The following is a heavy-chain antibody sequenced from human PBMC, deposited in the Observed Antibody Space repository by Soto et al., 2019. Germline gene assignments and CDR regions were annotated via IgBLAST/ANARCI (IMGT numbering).Heavy chain of an antibody. D-gene: IGHD3-3*01. CDR3: ARCWFLEWLFGFDP. J-gene: IGHJ5*02. CDR2: IHYTGAT. V-gene: IGHV4-39*07. Sequence: SETLSLTCTVSGGSISNGAYYWGWIRQPPGKGPEWIGSIHYTGATYYNPSLESRVTISVDTSKNQFSLKLSSVTAADTAVYYCARCWFLEWLFGFDPWGQGTLVTVSS. CDR1: GGSISNGAYY.